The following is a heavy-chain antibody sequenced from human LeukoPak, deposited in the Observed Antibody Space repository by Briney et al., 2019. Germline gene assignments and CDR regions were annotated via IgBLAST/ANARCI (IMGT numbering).Heavy chain of an antibody. Sequence: ASVKVSCKASGYTFTSYDINWVRQATGQGLEWMGWMNPNSGNTGYAQKFQGRVTMTRNTSISAAYMELRSLTSAHTAVHYCARGPSKKMATRPRFDYWGQGTLVTVSS. V-gene: IGHV1-8*01. CDR2: MNPNSGNT. CDR3: ARGPSKKMATRPRFDY. D-gene: IGHD5-24*01. J-gene: IGHJ4*02. CDR1: GYTFTSYD.